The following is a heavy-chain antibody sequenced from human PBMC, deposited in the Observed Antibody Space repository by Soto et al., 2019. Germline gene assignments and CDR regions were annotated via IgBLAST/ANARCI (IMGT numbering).Heavy chain of an antibody. Sequence: GGSLRLSCAASGLTFSSYAMSWVSQAAGEGLECVSAISGSGGSTYYADSVKGRFTISRDNSKNTLYLQMNSLRAEDTAVYYCARRPGQWLVRGFDYWGQGTLVTVSS. CDR3: ARRPGQWLVRGFDY. V-gene: IGHV3-23*01. D-gene: IGHD6-19*01. J-gene: IGHJ4*02. CDR2: ISGSGGST. CDR1: GLTFSSYA.